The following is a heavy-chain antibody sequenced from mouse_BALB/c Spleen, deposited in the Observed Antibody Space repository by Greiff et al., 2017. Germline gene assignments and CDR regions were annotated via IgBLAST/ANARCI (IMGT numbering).Heavy chain of an antibody. CDR3: ARRGTTVVAGFDY. Sequence: DVQLQESGPGLVKPSQSLSLTCSVTGYSITSGYYWNWIRQFPGNKLEWMGYISYDGSNNYNPSLKNRISITRDTSKNQFFLKLNSVTTEDTATYYCARRGTTVVAGFDYWGQGTTLTVSS. CDR1: GYSITSGYY. CDR2: ISYDGSN. V-gene: IGHV3-6*02. J-gene: IGHJ2*01. D-gene: IGHD1-1*01.